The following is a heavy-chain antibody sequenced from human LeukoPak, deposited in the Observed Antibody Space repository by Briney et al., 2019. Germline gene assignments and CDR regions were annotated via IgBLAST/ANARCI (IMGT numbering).Heavy chain of an antibody. CDR1: GFTFSSYG. V-gene: IGHV3-30*18. D-gene: IGHD1-26*01. J-gene: IGHJ6*02. CDR3: AKDCVGSGVYYYYGMDV. Sequence: GRSLRLSCAASGFTFSSYGMHWVRQAPGKGLEWVAVISHDGSNKYYADSVKGRFTISRDNSKNTLYLQMNSLRAEDTAVYYCAKDCVGSGVYYYYGMDVWGQGTTVTVSS. CDR2: ISHDGSNK.